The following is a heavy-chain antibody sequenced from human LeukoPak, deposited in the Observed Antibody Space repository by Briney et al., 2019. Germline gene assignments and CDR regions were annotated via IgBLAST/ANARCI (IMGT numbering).Heavy chain of an antibody. J-gene: IGHJ5*02. D-gene: IGHD2-2*01. CDR3: ARGGGYCSSTSCYPTNWFDP. V-gene: IGHV3-21*01. CDR2: ISSSSSYI. Sequence: GGSLRLSRAASGFTFSSYSMNWVRQAPGKGLEWVSSISSSSSYIYYADSVKGRFTISRDNAKNSLCLQMNSLRAEDTAVYYCARGGGYCSSTSCYPTNWFDPWGQGTLVTVSS. CDR1: GFTFSSYS.